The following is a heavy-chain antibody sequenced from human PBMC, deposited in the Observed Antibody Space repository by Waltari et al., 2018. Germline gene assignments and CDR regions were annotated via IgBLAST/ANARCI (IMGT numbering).Heavy chain of an antibody. CDR2: ISSDGSTI. CDR3: ARVATKTYSSPVPGRPYYYGMDV. V-gene: IGHV3-74*01. CDR1: GFTFSRSW. Sequence: EEQLVESGGGLAQPGESLRLSCAASGFTFSRSWMDWVRQPPGKGLVWVSRISSDGSTITYADSVKGRFTISRDNAKNTLYVQMNRLRAEDTAVYYCARVATKTYSSPVPGRPYYYGMDVWGQGTTVTVSS. J-gene: IGHJ6*02. D-gene: IGHD3-22*01.